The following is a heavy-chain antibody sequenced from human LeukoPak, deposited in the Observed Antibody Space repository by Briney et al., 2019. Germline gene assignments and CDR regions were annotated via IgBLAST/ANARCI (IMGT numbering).Heavy chain of an antibody. J-gene: IGHJ6*02. CDR1: GFTFSSYA. D-gene: IGHD1-20*01. V-gene: IGHV3-30-3*01. CDR3: ARDPRGAVTGTTERGYYYYGMDV. Sequence: GGSLRLSCAASGFTFSSYAMHWVRQAPGKGLEWVAVISYDGSNKYYADSVKGRFTISRDNSKNTLYLQMNSLRAEDTAVYYCARDPRGAVTGTTERGYYYYGMDVWGQGTTVTVSS. CDR2: ISYDGSNK.